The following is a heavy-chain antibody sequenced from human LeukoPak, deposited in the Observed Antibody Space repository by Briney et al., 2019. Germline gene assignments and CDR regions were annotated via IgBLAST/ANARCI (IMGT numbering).Heavy chain of an antibody. CDR2: ISYDGSNK. D-gene: IGHD2-15*01. CDR1: GFAFSSYA. V-gene: IGHV3-30-3*01. Sequence: GGSLRLSCAASGFAFSSYAMHWVRQAPGKGLEWVTTISYDGSNKNYADSVKGRFTISRDNSKTTLYLQMNSLRAEDTAVYYCARRVDTSKWYAAFEHWGRGTLVTVS. J-gene: IGHJ4*02. CDR3: ARRVDTSKWYAAFEH.